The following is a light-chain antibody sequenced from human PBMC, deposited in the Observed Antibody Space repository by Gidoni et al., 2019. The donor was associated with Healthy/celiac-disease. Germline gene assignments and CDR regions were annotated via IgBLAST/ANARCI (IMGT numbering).Light chain of an antibody. CDR3: QQSYRTPLT. CDR1: QSISSY. V-gene: IGKV1-39*01. CDR2: AAS. J-gene: IGKJ4*01. Sequence: DIQMTQSPSSLSASVGDRVTITCRASQSISSYLNWYQQKPGKAPKLLIYAASSLQSGVPSRFSGRGSGTDFPLTISSLPPEDFATYYCQQSYRTPLTFGGGTKVEIK.